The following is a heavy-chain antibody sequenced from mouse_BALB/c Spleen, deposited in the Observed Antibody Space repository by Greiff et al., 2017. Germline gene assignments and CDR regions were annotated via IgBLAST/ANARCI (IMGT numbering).Heavy chain of an antibody. CDR3: ARDGPMDY. V-gene: IGHV7-3*02. CDR2: IRNKANGYTT. CDR1: GFTFTDYY. Sequence: EVKLVESGGGLVQPGGSLRLSCATSGFTFTDYYMSWVRQPPGKALEWLGFIRNKANGYTTEYSASVKGRFTISRDNSQSILYLQMNTLRAEDSATYYCARDGPMDYWGQGTSVTVSS. J-gene: IGHJ4*01.